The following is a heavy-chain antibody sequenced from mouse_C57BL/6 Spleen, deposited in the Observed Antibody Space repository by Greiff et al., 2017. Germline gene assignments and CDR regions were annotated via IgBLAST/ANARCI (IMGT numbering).Heavy chain of an antibody. CDR3: AREGSYDYAMDY. V-gene: IGHV3-6*01. Sequence: EVQLQESGPGLVKPSQSLSLTCSVTGYSITSGYYWNWIRQFPGNKLEWMGYISYDGSNNYNPSLKNRISITLDTSKNQFFLKLNSVTTEDTATYYCAREGSYDYAMDYWGQGTSVTVSS. D-gene: IGHD1-1*02. CDR2: ISYDGSN. CDR1: GYSITSGYY. J-gene: IGHJ4*01.